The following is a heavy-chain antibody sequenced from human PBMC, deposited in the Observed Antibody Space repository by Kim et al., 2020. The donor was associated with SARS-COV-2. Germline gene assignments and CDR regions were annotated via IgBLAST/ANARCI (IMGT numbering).Heavy chain of an antibody. CDR2: IYTSGST. CDR3: ARXXHXHYGDYAINWFXX. V-gene: IGHV4-61*02. D-gene: IGHD4-17*01. J-gene: IGHJ5*02. CDR1: GGSISSGSYY. Sequence: SETLSLTCTVSGGSISSGSYYWSWIRQPAGKGLEWIGRIYTSGSTNYNPSLKSRVTXXXDTSKNQFSLKLXXVTAADTAVYYCARXXHXHYGDYAINWFXXWGQGXXVTVSS.